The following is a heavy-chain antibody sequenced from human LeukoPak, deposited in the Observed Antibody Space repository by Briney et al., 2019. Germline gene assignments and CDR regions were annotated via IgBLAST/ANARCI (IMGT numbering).Heavy chain of an antibody. CDR1: GFTFDDYA. Sequence: GGSLRLSCAASGFTFDDYAMHWVRQAPGKGLEWVSGISWNSGNIGYAGSVKGRLTISRDNAKNSLYLQMNSLRAEDTALYYCAKLSGYDSSGYYDYWGQGTLVTVSS. J-gene: IGHJ4*02. CDR2: ISWNSGNI. D-gene: IGHD3-22*01. CDR3: AKLSGYDSSGYYDY. V-gene: IGHV3-9*01.